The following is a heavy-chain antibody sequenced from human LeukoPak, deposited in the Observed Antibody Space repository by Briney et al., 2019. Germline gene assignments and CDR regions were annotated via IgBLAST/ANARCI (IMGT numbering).Heavy chain of an antibody. CDR1: GGTFSSYA. D-gene: IGHD3-10*01. V-gene: IGHV1-69*13. CDR2: IIPIFGTA. J-gene: IGHJ4*02. CDR3: ATGSYYYGSGSYYPWGYFDC. Sequence: SVKVSCKASGGTFSSYAISWVRQAPRQGLEWMGGIIPIFGTANYAQKFQGRVTITADESTSTAYMELSSLRSEDTAVYYCATGSYYYGSGSYYPWGYFDCWGQGTLVTVSS.